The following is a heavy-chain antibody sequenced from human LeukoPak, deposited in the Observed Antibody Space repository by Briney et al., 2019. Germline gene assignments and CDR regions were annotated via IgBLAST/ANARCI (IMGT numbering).Heavy chain of an antibody. D-gene: IGHD3-16*01. V-gene: IGHV1-46*01. CDR1: GYTFTSYY. CDR3: ARARPIMMRAVVVYFDY. Sequence: ASGKVSCKASGYTFTSYYMHWGRQAPGQGVEWMGVINSSGGSTTYAQKFQGRVTMPRDTSTSTVYMELSSLRSEDTAVYYCARARPIMMRAVVVYFDYWGQGTLLTVSS. CDR2: INSSGGST. J-gene: IGHJ4*02.